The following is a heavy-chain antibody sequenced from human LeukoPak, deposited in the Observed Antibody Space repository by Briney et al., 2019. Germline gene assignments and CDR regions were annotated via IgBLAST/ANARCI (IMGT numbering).Heavy chain of an antibody. J-gene: IGHJ4*02. Sequence: GRSLRLSCAASGFTFSSYAMHWVRQAPGKGLEWVAVISYDGSNKYYADSVKGRFTISRDNSKNTLYLQMNSLRAEDTAVYYCARDRVVRGVNYFDYWGQGTLVTVSS. V-gene: IGHV3-30-3*01. CDR2: ISYDGSNK. CDR1: GFTFSSYA. D-gene: IGHD3-10*01. CDR3: ARDRVVRGVNYFDY.